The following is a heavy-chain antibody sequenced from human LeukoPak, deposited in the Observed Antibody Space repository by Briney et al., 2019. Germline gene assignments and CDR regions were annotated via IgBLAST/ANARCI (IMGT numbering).Heavy chain of an antibody. Sequence: SETLSLTCTVSGGSISSYYWSWIRQPPGKGLEWIGEINHSGSTNYNPSLKSRVTISVDTSKNQFSLKLSSVTAADTAVYYCARNSVVFPFDYWGQGTLVTVSS. J-gene: IGHJ4*02. D-gene: IGHD4-23*01. CDR1: GGSISSYY. CDR3: ARNSVVFPFDY. V-gene: IGHV4-34*01. CDR2: INHSGST.